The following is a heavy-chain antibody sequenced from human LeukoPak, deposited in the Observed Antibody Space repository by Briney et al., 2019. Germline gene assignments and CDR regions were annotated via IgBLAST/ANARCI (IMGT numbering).Heavy chain of an antibody. Sequence: SETPSLTCTVSGGSISSYYWSWIRQPPGKGLEWIGYIYYSGSTNYNPSLKSRVTISVDTSKNQFSLKLSSVTAADTAVYYCARALYYGGSADYYYGMDVWGQGTTVTVSS. D-gene: IGHD4-23*01. CDR1: GGSISSYY. CDR3: ARALYYGGSADYYYGMDV. CDR2: IYYSGST. V-gene: IGHV4-59*01. J-gene: IGHJ6*02.